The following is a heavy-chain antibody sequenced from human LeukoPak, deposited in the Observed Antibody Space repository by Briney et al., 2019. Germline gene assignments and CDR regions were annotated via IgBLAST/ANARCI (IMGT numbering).Heavy chain of an antibody. CDR2: NNHSGST. CDR3: ARISNRDYSDY. CDR1: GGSFSGYY. V-gene: IGHV4-34*01. J-gene: IGHJ4*02. D-gene: IGHD3-10*01. Sequence: SETLSLTCAVYGGSFSGYYWSWIRQPPGKGLEWIGENNHSGSTNYNPSLKSRVTISVDTSKNQFSLKLSSVTAADTAVYYCARISNRDYSDYWGQGTLVTVSS.